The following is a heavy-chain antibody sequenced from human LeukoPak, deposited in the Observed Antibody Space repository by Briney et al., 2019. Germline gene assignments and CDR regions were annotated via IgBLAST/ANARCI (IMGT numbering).Heavy chain of an antibody. Sequence: GGSLRLSCAASGFTFSSYGMHWVRQAPGKGLEWVAFIRYDGSNKYYADSVKGRFTISRDNSKNTLYLQMNSLRAEDTAVYYCARDQGLEMATDYWGQGTLVTVSS. J-gene: IGHJ4*02. V-gene: IGHV3-30*02. CDR1: GFTFSSYG. CDR2: IRYDGSNK. D-gene: IGHD5-24*01. CDR3: ARDQGLEMATDY.